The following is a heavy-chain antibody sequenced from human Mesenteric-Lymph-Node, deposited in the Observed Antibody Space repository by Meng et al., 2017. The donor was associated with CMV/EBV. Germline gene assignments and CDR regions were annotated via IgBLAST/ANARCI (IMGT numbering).Heavy chain of an antibody. J-gene: IGHJ6*02. Sequence: ASVKVSCKASGYTFTGYYMHWVRQAPGQGLEWMGWINPNSGGTNNAQKFQGRVTMTRDTSISTAYMELSRLRSGDTAVYYCARDRVSYCSSTSCTYYYGMDVWGQGTTVTVSS. CDR2: INPNSGGT. CDR1: GYTFTGYY. V-gene: IGHV1-2*02. D-gene: IGHD2-2*01. CDR3: ARDRVSYCSSTSCTYYYGMDV.